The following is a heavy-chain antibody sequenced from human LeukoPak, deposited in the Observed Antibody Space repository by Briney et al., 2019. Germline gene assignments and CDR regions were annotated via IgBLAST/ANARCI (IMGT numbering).Heavy chain of an antibody. J-gene: IGHJ4*02. CDR1: GFTFSSYS. Sequence: GGSLRLSCAASGFTFSSYSMNWVRQAPGKRLEWVSSISSSSSYIYYTDSVKGRFTISRDNAKNSLYLQMNSLRAEDTAVYYCAFPTITGFDYWGQGTLVTVSS. CDR2: ISSSSSYI. D-gene: IGHD5-12*01. CDR3: AFPTITGFDY. V-gene: IGHV3-21*01.